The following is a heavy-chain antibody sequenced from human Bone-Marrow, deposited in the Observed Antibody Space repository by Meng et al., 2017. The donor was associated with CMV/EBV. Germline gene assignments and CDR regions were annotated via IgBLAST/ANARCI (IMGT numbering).Heavy chain of an antibody. D-gene: IGHD2-2*01. CDR1: GFTFSSYG. CDR3: AKGPSQVPVGGMDV. J-gene: IGHJ6*02. Sequence: GESLKISCAASGFTFSSYGMHWVRQAPGKGLEWVAFIRYDGSNKYYADSVKGRFTISRDNSKNTLYLQMNSLRPEDTAVYYCAKGPSQVPVGGMDVWGQGTTVTVSS. CDR2: IRYDGSNK. V-gene: IGHV3-30*02.